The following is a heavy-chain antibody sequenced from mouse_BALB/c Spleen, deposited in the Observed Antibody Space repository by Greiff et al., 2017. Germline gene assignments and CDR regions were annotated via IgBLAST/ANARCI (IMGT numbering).Heavy chain of an antibody. CDR1: GFSLSTYGIG. CDR2: IWCNDTK. Sequence: QVTLKESGPGILQPSQTLSLTCSSSGFSLSTYGIGVGWIRQPSGKGLEWLAHIWCNDTKYYNTALKSRLTISKDTSNNQVFLKIASVDTADTATYYCARVYGKGMDYWGQGTSVTVSS. J-gene: IGHJ4*01. D-gene: IGHD2-10*02. CDR3: ARVYGKGMDY. V-gene: IGHV8-11*01.